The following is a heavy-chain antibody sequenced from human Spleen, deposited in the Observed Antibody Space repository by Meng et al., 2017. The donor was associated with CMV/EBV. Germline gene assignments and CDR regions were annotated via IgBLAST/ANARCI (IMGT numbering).Heavy chain of an antibody. D-gene: IGHD1-1*01. CDR3: ARDRGMAGTIIDY. V-gene: IGHV3-21*01. Sequence: GESLKISCAASGFSFSSYGMHWVRQAPGKGLEWVSSISSSSTYIHYTDSVKGRFTISRDNAKNSLYLQMDSLRAEDTAMYYCARDRGMAGTIIDYWGQGTLVTVSS. J-gene: IGHJ4*02. CDR2: ISSSSTYI. CDR1: GFSFSSYG.